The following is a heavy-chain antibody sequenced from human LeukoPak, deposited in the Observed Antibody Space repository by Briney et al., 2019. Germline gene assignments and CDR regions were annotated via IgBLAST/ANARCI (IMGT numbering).Heavy chain of an antibody. Sequence: PGGSLRLSCAASGFTFSSYSMNRVRQAPGKGLEWVSSISSSSSYIYYADSVKGRFTISRDNAKNSLYLQMNSLRAEDTAVYYCARDMSDFWSGYYFFDYWGQGTLVTVSS. CDR3: ARDMSDFWSGYYFFDY. D-gene: IGHD3-3*01. V-gene: IGHV3-21*01. J-gene: IGHJ4*02. CDR2: ISSSSSYI. CDR1: GFTFSSYS.